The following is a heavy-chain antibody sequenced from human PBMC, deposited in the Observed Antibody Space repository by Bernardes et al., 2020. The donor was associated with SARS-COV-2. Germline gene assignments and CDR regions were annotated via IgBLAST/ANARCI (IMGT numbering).Heavy chain of an antibody. D-gene: IGHD3-22*01. J-gene: IGHJ6*02. CDR2: LWYDGSNK. CDR1: GFTFSSSG. Sequence: GGSLRLSCAASGFTFSSSGMHWVRQAPGKGLEWVAFLWYDGSNKNYADSVKGRFAISRDNSKNTLYLQMNSLRAEDTAVYYCARDAYYYDRSGYYWGKYDYYGKDVWGQGTTVNVSS. CDR3: ARDAYYYDRSGYYWGKYDYYGKDV. V-gene: IGHV3-33*01.